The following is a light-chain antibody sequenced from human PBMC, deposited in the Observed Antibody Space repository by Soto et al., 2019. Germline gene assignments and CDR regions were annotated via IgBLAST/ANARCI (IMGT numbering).Light chain of an antibody. CDR1: QNVFTW. J-gene: IGKJ1*01. Sequence: DIQMTQSPSTLSASVGDRVTITCRASQNVFTWLAWYQHRPGKAPKLLIYDASILESGVPSRFSGSGSGTEFTLTIHSLHPDDFATYYCQQYNSYSTFGQGTKVDIK. V-gene: IGKV1-5*01. CDR3: QQYNSYST. CDR2: DAS.